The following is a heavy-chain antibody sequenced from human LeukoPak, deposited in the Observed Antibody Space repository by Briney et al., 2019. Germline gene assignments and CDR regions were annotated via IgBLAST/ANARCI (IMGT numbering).Heavy chain of an antibody. CDR1: GGSINNYY. V-gene: IGHV4-4*07. CDR3: ASGSSGYDP. CDR2: IYSSGTT. J-gene: IGHJ5*02. D-gene: IGHD5-12*01. Sequence: SETLSLTCTVSGGSINNYYWSWIRQPAGKGLEWIGRIYSSGTTIYNPSLKSRVTMSVDTSKNQFSLKLSSVTAADTAVYFCASGSSGYDPWGQGTLVTVSS.